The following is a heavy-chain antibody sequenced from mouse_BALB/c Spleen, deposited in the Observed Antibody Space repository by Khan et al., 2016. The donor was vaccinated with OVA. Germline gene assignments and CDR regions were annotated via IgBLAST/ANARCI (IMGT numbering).Heavy chain of an antibody. D-gene: IGHD2-3*01. Sequence: VQLKQSGTVLARPGASVKMSCKASGYRFSSYWMHWVKQRPGQGLEWIGAIYPGNSDASYNQKLKGKAKLTAVTAASTDYMELSSLKNEASAVYYCIRCPDGRGDALDFWGQGTSVTVSS. CDR1: GYRFSSYW. CDR3: IRCPDGRGDALDF. CDR2: IYPGNSDA. V-gene: IGHV1-5*01. J-gene: IGHJ4*01.